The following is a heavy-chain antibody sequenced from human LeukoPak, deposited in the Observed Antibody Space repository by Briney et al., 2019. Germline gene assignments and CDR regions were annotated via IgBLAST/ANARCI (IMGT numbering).Heavy chain of an antibody. CDR2: IYYSGST. V-gene: IGHV4-39*01. Sequence: PSETLSLTCTVSGGSISSGSYYWSWIRQPAGKGLEWIGSIYYSGSTYYNPSLKSRVTISVDTSKNQFSLKLSSVTAADTAIYYCARVVASTSIDSWGQGTLVTVSS. CDR1: GGSISSGSYY. D-gene: IGHD2-15*01. J-gene: IGHJ4*02. CDR3: ARVVASTSIDS.